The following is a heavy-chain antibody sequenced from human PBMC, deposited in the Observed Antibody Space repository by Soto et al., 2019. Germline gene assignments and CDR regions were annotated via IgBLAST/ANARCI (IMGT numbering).Heavy chain of an antibody. J-gene: IGHJ4*02. CDR1: GYSFTGYD. D-gene: IGHD6-13*01. V-gene: IGHV1-2*04. Sequence: ASVKVSCKASGYSFTGYDMHWVRQAPGQGLEGMGWINPNSGGTNYAQKFQGWVTMSRDTSISTAYMELSRLRSDDTAVYYCARDLMGIAAHSDHWGQGTLVTVSS. CDR3: ARDLMGIAAHSDH. CDR2: INPNSGGT.